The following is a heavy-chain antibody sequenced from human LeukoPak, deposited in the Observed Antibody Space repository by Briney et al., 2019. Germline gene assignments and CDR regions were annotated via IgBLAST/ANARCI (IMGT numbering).Heavy chain of an antibody. CDR1: GGTFSSYA. V-gene: IGHV1-69*04. D-gene: IGHD3-10*01. CDR2: IIPILGIA. J-gene: IGHJ5*02. Sequence: GASVKVSCKASGGTFSSYAISWVRQAPGQGLEWMGRIIPILGIANYAQKFQGRVTMTTDTSTSTAYMELRSLRSDDTAVYYCARVAVYGSGSYHGWFDPWGQGTLVTVSS. CDR3: ARVAVYGSGSYHGWFDP.